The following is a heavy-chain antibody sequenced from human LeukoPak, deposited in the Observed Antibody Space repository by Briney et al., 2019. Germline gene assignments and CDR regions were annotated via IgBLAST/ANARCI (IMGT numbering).Heavy chain of an antibody. Sequence: PSETLSLTCTVSGYSISSGYYWGWIRQPPGKGLEWIGSIYHSGSTYYNPSLKSRVTISVDTSKNQFSLKLISVTAADTAVYYCATSIRGVHDNWFDPWGQGTLVTVSS. D-gene: IGHD3-10*01. CDR3: ATSIRGVHDNWFDP. CDR1: GYSISSGYY. J-gene: IGHJ5*02. V-gene: IGHV4-38-2*02. CDR2: IYHSGST.